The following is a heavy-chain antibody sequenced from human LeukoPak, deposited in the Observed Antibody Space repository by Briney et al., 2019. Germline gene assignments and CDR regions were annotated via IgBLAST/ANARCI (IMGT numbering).Heavy chain of an antibody. CDR2: IKQDGSEK. D-gene: IGHD6-19*01. J-gene: IGHJ2*01. V-gene: IGHV3-7*01. Sequence: PGGSLRLSCAASGFTFSSYWMSWVRQAPGKGLEWVANIKQDGSEKYYVDSVKGRFTISRDNAKNSLYLQMNSLRAEDTAVYYCVRDSPSGFFDLWGRGTLVTVSS. CDR1: GFTFSSYW. CDR3: VRDSPSGFFDL.